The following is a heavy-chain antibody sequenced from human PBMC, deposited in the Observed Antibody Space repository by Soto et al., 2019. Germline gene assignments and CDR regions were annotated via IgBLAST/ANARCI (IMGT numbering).Heavy chain of an antibody. Sequence: SETLSLPCAVYGGSFSGYYWSWIRQPPGKGLEWIGEINHSGSTNYNPSLKSRVTISVDTSKNQFSLKLSSVTAADTAVYYCAREFRGGYYYDSSGPQYYGMDVWGQGTTVTVSS. CDR2: INHSGST. CDR1: GGSFSGYY. V-gene: IGHV4-34*01. D-gene: IGHD3-22*01. J-gene: IGHJ6*02. CDR3: AREFRGGYYYDSSGPQYYGMDV.